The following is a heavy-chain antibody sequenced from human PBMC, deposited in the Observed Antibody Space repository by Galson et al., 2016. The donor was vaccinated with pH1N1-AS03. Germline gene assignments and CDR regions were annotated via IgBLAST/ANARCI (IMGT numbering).Heavy chain of an antibody. CDR1: GFTFNTYA. Sequence: SLRLSCAASGFTFNTYAMNWVRQAPGKGLEWVSSISADGINTYCADSLKGRFTISRDNSRNTVSLQMNSLRVEDTAVYYCAKTTGGVSKSGAFDVWGQGTMVTVSS. V-gene: IGHV3-23*01. D-gene: IGHD1-1*01. J-gene: IGHJ3*01. CDR3: AKTTGGVSKSGAFDV. CDR2: ISADGINT.